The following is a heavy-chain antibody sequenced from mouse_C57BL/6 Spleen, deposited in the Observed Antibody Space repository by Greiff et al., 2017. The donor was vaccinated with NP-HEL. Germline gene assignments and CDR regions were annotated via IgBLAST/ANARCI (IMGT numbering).Heavy chain of an antibody. D-gene: IGHD4-1*01. CDR2: ISNLAYSI. V-gene: IGHV5-15*01. CDR3: ARQSGTAWFAY. CDR1: GFTFSDYG. J-gene: IGHJ3*01. Sequence: EVQGVESGGGLVQPGGSLKLSCAASGFTFSDYGMAWVRQAPRKGPEWVAFISNLAYSIYYADTVTGRFTISRENAKNTLYLEMSSLRSEDTAMYYCARQSGTAWFAYWGQGTLVTVSA.